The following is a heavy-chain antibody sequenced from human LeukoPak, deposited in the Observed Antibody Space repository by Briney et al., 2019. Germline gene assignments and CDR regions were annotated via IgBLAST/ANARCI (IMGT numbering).Heavy chain of an antibody. J-gene: IGHJ4*02. CDR2: INHSGST. V-gene: IGHV4-34*01. D-gene: IGHD5-18*01. CDR3: ASGRGYSYGYSEGKTDY. Sequence: RSSETLSLTCAVYGGSFSGYYWSWIRQPPGKGLEWIGEINHSGSTNYNPSLKSRVTISVDTSKNQFSLKLSSVTAADTAVYYCASGRGYSYGYSEGKTDYWGQGTLVTVSS. CDR1: GGSFSGYY.